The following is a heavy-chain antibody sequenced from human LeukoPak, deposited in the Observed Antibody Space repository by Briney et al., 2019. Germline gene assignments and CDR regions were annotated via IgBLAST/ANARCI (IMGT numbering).Heavy chain of an antibody. V-gene: IGHV3-7*01. J-gene: IGHJ6*02. CDR1: GSTFSKSW. CDR3: ATYTHWVAGDV. Sequence: GGSLRLSCAASGSTFSKSWMSWVRQAPGKGLEWVANMNEDGSERDYVDSVKGRFTISRDNARKSLYLQMSSLRAEDTAVYYCATYTHWVAGDVWGQGTTVTVSS. CDR2: MNEDGSER. D-gene: IGHD3-16*01.